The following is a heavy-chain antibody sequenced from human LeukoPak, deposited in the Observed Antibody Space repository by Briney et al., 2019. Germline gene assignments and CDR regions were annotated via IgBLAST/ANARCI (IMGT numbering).Heavy chain of an antibody. D-gene: IGHD5-24*01. V-gene: IGHV4-39*01. CDR3: ARRRDGYNLYYFDY. J-gene: IGHJ4*02. Sequence: PSETLSLTCAVYGGSFSDYYWGWIRQPPGKGLEWIGSFYYSGSIYYNPSLKSRVTISVDTSRNQFSLKLSSVSAADTAVYYCARRRDGYNLYYFDYWGQGILVTVSS. CDR2: FYYSGSI. CDR1: GGSFSDYY.